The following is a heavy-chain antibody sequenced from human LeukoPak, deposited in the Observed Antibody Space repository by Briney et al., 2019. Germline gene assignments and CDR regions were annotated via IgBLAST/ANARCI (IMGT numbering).Heavy chain of an antibody. D-gene: IGHD6-19*01. J-gene: IGHJ4*02. V-gene: IGHV3-30*18. Sequence: GRSLRLSCAASGFTFSSYGMHWVRQAPGKGLEWVAVISYDGSNKYYADSVKGRFTISRDNSKNTLYLQMNSLRAEDTAVYYCAKSAEQWLVLYYFDYWGQGTLVTVPS. CDR2: ISYDGSNK. CDR1: GFTFSSYG. CDR3: AKSAEQWLVLYYFDY.